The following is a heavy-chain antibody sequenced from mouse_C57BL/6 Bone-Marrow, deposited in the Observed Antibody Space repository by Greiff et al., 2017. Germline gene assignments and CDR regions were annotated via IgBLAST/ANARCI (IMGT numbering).Heavy chain of an antibody. Sequence: VQLQQPGAELVKPGASVKMSCKASGYTFTSYWITWVKQRPGQGLEWIGDIYPGSGSTNYNEKFKSKATLTVDTTSSTTYMQLSSLTSEDSAVYYGARCTTVVGYFDYWGQGTTLTVSS. J-gene: IGHJ2*01. V-gene: IGHV1-55*01. CDR1: GYTFTSYW. D-gene: IGHD1-1*01. CDR2: IYPGSGST. CDR3: ARCTTVVGYFDY.